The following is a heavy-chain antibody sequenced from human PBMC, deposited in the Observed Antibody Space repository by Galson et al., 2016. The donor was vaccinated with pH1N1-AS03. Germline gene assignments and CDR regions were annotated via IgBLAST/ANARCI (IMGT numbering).Heavy chain of an antibody. V-gene: IGHV1-69*05. CDR1: GLTFSSYA. CDR3: ATAGNYFDIRRFDY. D-gene: IGHD3-9*01. J-gene: IGHJ4*02. Sequence: SVKVSCKASGLTFSSYAISWVRQAPGQGLEWMGGVKGVFRTTNYAQKFQGRITITMDQSTGTAYMEVSILRAEDTAVYYCATAGNYFDIRRFDYWGQGTPVTVFS. CDR2: VKGVFRTT.